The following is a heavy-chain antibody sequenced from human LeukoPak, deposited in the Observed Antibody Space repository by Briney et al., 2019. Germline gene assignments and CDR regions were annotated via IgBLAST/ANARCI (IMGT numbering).Heavy chain of an antibody. CDR3: AKIGANVGF. Sequence: GGSLRLSCAASGFTFSSYEMNWVRQAPGKGLDWVSSINGGGGSTYYADSVKGRFTISRDNSKNTLYLQMNSLRAEDTAVYYCAKIGANVGFWGQGTLVTVSS. CDR2: INGGGGST. D-gene: IGHD4/OR15-4a*01. CDR1: GFTFSSYE. J-gene: IGHJ4*02. V-gene: IGHV3-23*01.